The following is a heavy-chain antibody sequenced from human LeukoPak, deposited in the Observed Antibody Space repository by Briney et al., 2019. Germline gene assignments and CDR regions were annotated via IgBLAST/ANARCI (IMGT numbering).Heavy chain of an antibody. CDR1: GFTLSSYS. Sequence: GGSLRLSCAASGFTLSSYSMNWVRQAPGKGLEWVSYISSSSSTIYYADSVKGRFTISRDNAKNSLYQQMNSLRAEDTAVYYCARRATYYYDSSGLHFDYWGQGTLVTVSS. V-gene: IGHV3-48*01. D-gene: IGHD3-22*01. CDR2: ISSSSSTI. CDR3: ARRATYYYDSSGLHFDY. J-gene: IGHJ4*02.